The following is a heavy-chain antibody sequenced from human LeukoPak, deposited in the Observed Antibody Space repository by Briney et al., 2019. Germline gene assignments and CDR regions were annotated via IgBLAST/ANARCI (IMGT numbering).Heavy chain of an antibody. V-gene: IGHV3-30*04. CDR1: GFTFSSYA. Sequence: GRSLRLSCAASGFTFSSYAMHWVRQAPGKGLEWMAVISYDGSNKYYAGSVKGRFTISRDNSKNTLYLQMNSLRAEDTAVYYCTTSSTSCPGCFDYWGQGTLVTVSS. D-gene: IGHD2-2*01. CDR2: ISYDGSNK. J-gene: IGHJ4*02. CDR3: TTSSTSCPGCFDY.